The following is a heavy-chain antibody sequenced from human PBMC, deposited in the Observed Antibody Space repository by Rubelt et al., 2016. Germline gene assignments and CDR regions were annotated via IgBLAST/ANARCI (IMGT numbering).Heavy chain of an antibody. CDR3: ARGRCRGYNHFDY. Sequence: QVQLVQSGAEVKKPGASVKVSCKAFGYTFYSNYIHWVRQAPGQGLQWLAILNTSGGRTTYAQKLQGRVSLTRTTSISTVYMELTNPGSSDTAIYYCARGRCRGYNHFDYWGQGTLVTVSS. CDR1: GYTFYSNY. J-gene: IGHJ4*02. V-gene: IGHV1-46*02. D-gene: IGHD5-24*01. CDR2: LNTSGGRT.